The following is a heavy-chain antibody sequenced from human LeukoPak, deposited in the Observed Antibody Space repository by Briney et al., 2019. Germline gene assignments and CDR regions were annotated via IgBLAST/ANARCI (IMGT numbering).Heavy chain of an antibody. CDR2: VYYTGST. Sequence: PSETLSLTCTVSGGSISSGSYYWSWIRQPPGKGLEWIGYVYYTGSTHYNPSLKSQVTISVDTSKNQFSLKLSSVTAADTAVYYCVRRRDSTGYYRWLDPWGQGTLVTVSS. J-gene: IGHJ5*02. CDR1: GGSISSGSYY. V-gene: IGHV4-30-4*08. CDR3: VRRRDSTGYYRWLDP. D-gene: IGHD3-22*01.